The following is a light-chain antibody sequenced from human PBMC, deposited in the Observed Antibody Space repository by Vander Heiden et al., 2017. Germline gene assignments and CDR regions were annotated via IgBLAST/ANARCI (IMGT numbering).Light chain of an antibody. J-gene: IGKJ4*01. Sequence: ERVITQSPATLSVSPGERATLSCRASQSVSSNLAWYQQKPGQTPRLLIYGASTRATGIPDRFSGSGSGTEFTLTIGSLQSEDFAVYYCQQYNNWPLTFGGGTKVEIK. CDR2: GAS. CDR1: QSVSSN. V-gene: IGKV3-15*01. CDR3: QQYNNWPLT.